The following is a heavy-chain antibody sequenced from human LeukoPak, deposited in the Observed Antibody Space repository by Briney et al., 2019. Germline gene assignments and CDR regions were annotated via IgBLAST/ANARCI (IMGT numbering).Heavy chain of an antibody. CDR2: INPSDGGT. Sequence: ASVRVSCKASGYTFTNYYLHWVRQAPGHGLEWMAIINPSDGGTYYEQKLQGKVTVTRDTSTSTVYMELSSLRSEDTAVYYCARDTRTMTAVTRGQHYYYGLDVWGQGTTVTVSS. J-gene: IGHJ6*02. CDR1: GYTFTNYY. V-gene: IGHV1-46*01. CDR3: ARDTRTMTAVTRGQHYYYGLDV. D-gene: IGHD4-17*01.